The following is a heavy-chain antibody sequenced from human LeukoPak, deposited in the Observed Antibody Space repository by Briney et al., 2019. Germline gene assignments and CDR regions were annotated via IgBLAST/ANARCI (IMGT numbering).Heavy chain of an antibody. CDR2: INPNSGGT. CDR3: AKGRVVAGTKSLTYNWFDP. J-gene: IGHJ5*02. Sequence: ASVKVSCKASGYTFTGYYIHWVRQAPGQGLEWMGWINPNSGGTKYAQKFQGRVTMTRDTSISTAYMGLSRLRSDDTAVYYCAKGRVVAGTKSLTYNWFDPWGQGTVVTVSS. V-gene: IGHV1-2*02. D-gene: IGHD6-19*01. CDR1: GYTFTGYY.